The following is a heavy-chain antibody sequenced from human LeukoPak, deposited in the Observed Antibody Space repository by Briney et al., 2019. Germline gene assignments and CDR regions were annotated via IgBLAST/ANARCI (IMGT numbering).Heavy chain of an antibody. Sequence: GGSLRLSCAASGFTFSSYSMNWVRQAPGKGLEWVSSISSSSSYIYYADSVKGRFTISRDNAKNSLYLQMNSLRAEDTAVYYCARGPNGDPYYFDYWGQGTLVTVSS. D-gene: IGHD4-17*01. CDR2: ISSSSSYI. V-gene: IGHV3-21*01. CDR1: GFTFSSYS. CDR3: ARGPNGDPYYFDY. J-gene: IGHJ4*02.